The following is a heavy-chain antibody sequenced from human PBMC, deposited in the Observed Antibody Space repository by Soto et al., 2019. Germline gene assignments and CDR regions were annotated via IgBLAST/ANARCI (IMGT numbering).Heavy chain of an antibody. CDR3: ASQGGVYSKKDYYYYGMDV. CDR2: ISSSGSTI. D-gene: IGHD6-13*01. J-gene: IGHJ6*02. CDR1: GFTFSSYE. V-gene: IGHV3-48*03. Sequence: TGGSLRLSCAASGFTFSSYEMNWVRQAPGKGLEWVSYISSSGSTIYYADSVKGRFTISRDNAKNSLYLQMNSLRAEDTAVYYCASQGGVYSKKDYYYYGMDVWGQGTTVTVSS.